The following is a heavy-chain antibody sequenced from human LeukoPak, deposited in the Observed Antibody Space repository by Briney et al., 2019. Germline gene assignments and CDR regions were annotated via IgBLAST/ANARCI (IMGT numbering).Heavy chain of an antibody. Sequence: GGSLRLSCAASGFVFNTYYLGWVRQAPEKGLEWVANIHDDGIVTHYVDSVKGRFTISRDNARNSVNLQLNSLRVEDTALYYCTRGRGWVDHWGQGTLVTVSS. CDR3: TRGRGWVDH. D-gene: IGHD3-16*01. V-gene: IGHV3-7*01. CDR2: IHDDGIVT. CDR1: GFVFNTYY. J-gene: IGHJ4*02.